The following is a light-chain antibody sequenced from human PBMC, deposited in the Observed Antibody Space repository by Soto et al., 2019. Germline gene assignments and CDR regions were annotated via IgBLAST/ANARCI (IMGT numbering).Light chain of an antibody. CDR1: QGIINY. CDR3: QQLFMYPPT. V-gene: IGKV1-9*01. J-gene: IGKJ3*01. CDR2: GAS. Sequence: IQLTQSPSSLSASVGDRVTITYRASQGIINYLAWYQQKPGKAPKLLIYGASTLQSGIPSRFGGSVSGTDFTLTVSSLQPEDFATYYCQQLFMYPPTFGPGTKVDIK.